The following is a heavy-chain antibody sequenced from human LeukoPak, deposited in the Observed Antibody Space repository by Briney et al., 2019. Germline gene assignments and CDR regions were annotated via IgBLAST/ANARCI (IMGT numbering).Heavy chain of an antibody. CDR2: TYYRSKWYH. V-gene: IGHV6-1*01. CDR3: ARSRWNYDNYFDP. J-gene: IGHJ5*02. D-gene: IGHD1-7*01. Sequence: PSQTLSLTCAISGDSVSSNSAARSWIRQSPSRGLEWLGRTYYRSKWYHDYAVSVKSRITINPDTSKNQFSLQLNSVTPEDTAVYYCARSRWNYDNYFDPWGQGSLVTVSS. CDR1: GDSVSSNSAA.